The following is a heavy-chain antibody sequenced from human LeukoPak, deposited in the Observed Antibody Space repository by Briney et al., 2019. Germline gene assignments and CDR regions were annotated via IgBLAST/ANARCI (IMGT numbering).Heavy chain of an antibody. CDR3: VLYSSSPYYFGY. CDR1: GGSISSYY. D-gene: IGHD6-6*01. V-gene: IGHV4-59*01. CDR2: IYYSGST. J-gene: IGHJ4*02. Sequence: SETLSLTCTVSGGSISSYYWSWIRQPPGKGLEWIGYIYYSGSTNYNPSLKSRVTISVDTSKNQFSLKLSSVTAADTAVYYCVLYSSSPYYFGYWGQGTLVTVSS.